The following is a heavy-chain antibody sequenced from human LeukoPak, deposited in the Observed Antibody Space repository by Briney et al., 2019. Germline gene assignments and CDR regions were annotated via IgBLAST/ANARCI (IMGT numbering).Heavy chain of an antibody. CDR1: GGSISSGGYY. CDR2: IYYSGST. J-gene: IGHJ4*02. D-gene: IGHD2-2*01. CDR3: ARVVRYCSSTSCGYFDY. V-gene: IGHV4-31*03. Sequence: PSETLSLTCTVSGGSISSGGYYWSWIRQHPGKGLEWIGYIYYSGSTYYNPSLKSRVTISVDTSKNQFSLKLSSVTAADTAVYYCARVVRYCSSTSCGYFDYWGQGTLVTVPS.